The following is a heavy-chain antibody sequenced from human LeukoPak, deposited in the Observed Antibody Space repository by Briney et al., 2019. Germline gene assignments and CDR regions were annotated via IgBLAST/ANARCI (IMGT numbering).Heavy chain of an antibody. D-gene: IGHD2-15*01. Sequence: ASVKVSCKASGYTFTSYDINWVRQATGQGLEWMGWMNPNSGNTGYAQKFQGRVTMTRNTSISTAYMELSSLRSEDTAVYYCARRCSGGSCYDESPFDYWGQGTLVTVSS. CDR2: MNPNSGNT. CDR3: ARRCSGGSCYDESPFDY. CDR1: GYTFTSYD. J-gene: IGHJ4*02. V-gene: IGHV1-8*01.